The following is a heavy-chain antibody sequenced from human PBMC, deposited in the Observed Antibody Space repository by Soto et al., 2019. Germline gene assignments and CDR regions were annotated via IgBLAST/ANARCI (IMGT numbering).Heavy chain of an antibody. D-gene: IGHD2-2*01. CDR3: ARDNRYCSSTSCYPYYYGMDV. J-gene: IGHJ6*02. CDR2: IIPIFGTA. CDR1: GGTFSSYA. Sequence: QVQLVQSGAEVKKPGSSVKVSCKGSGGTFSSYAISWVRQAPGQGLEWMGGIIPIFGTANYAQKFQGRVTITADESTSTAYMELSSLRSEDTAVYYCARDNRYCSSTSCYPYYYGMDVWGQGTTVTVSS. V-gene: IGHV1-69*01.